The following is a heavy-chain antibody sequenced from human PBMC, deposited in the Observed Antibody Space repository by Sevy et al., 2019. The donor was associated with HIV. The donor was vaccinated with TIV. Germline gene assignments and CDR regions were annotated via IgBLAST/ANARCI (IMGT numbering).Heavy chain of an antibody. CDR3: ATGTGTTGDFDY. Sequence: ASLKVSCKASGYTFTSYAMHWVRQAPGQRLEWMGWINAGNGNTKYSQKFQGRVTITRDTSASTAYMELSSLRSEDTAVYYCATGTGTTGDFDYWGQGTLVTVSS. D-gene: IGHD1-7*01. J-gene: IGHJ4*02. CDR1: GYTFTSYA. V-gene: IGHV1-3*01. CDR2: INAGNGNT.